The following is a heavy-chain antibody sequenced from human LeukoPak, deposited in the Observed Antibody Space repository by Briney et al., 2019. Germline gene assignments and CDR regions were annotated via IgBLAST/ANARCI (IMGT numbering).Heavy chain of an antibody. Sequence: PSETLSLTCTVSGYSISSGYYWGWIRQPPGKGLEWIGSIYHSGSTYYNPSLKSRVTISVDTSKNQFSLKLSSVTAADTAVYYCANHPGIAAAGTSYYYYMDVWGKGTTVTVSS. CDR3: ANHPGIAAAGTSYYYYMDV. CDR1: GYSISSGYY. D-gene: IGHD6-13*01. J-gene: IGHJ6*03. V-gene: IGHV4-38-2*02. CDR2: IYHSGST.